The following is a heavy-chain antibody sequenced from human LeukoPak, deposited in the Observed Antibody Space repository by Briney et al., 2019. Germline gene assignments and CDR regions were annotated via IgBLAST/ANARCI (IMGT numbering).Heavy chain of an antibody. Sequence: GGSLRLSCAASGFSVKGHYMCWVRQAPGKGLEWVSVIYTGGSTFYPDSVRGRFTISRDDSKNTLYLQMNYLGVEDTALYYCARARKNWNDEAFDIWGQGTMVTVSS. J-gene: IGHJ3*02. V-gene: IGHV3-66*01. CDR2: IYTGGST. CDR3: ARARKNWNDEAFDI. D-gene: IGHD1-1*01. CDR1: GFSVKGHY.